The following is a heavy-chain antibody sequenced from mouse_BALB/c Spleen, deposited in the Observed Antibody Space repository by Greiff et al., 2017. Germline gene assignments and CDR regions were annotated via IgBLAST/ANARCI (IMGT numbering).Heavy chain of an antibody. CDR2: ISYDGSN. D-gene: IGHD2-3*01. Sequence: EVKLQESGPGLVKPSQSLSLTCSVTGYSITSGYYWNWIRQFPGNKLEWMGYISYDGSNNYNPSLKNRISITRDTSKNQFFLKLNSVTTEDTATYYCARSRWLLPPNYWGQGTTLTVSS. CDR1: GYSITSGYY. J-gene: IGHJ2*01. CDR3: ARSRWLLPPNY. V-gene: IGHV3-6*02.